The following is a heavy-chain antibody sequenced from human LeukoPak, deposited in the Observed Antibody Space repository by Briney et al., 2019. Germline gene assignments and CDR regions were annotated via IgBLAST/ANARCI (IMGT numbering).Heavy chain of an antibody. CDR2: ISSSSYI. V-gene: IGHV3-21*01. CDR1: GFTFSSYS. D-gene: IGHD5-18*01. Sequence: GGSLRLSCAASGFTFSSYSMNWVRQAPGKGLEWVSSISSSSYIYYADSVKGRFTISRDNAKNSLYLQMNSLRAEDTAVYYRATGGYSYGLHYWGQGTLVTVSS. J-gene: IGHJ4*02. CDR3: ATGGYSYGLHY.